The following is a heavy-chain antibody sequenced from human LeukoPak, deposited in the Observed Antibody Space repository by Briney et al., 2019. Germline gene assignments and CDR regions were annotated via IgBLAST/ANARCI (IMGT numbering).Heavy chain of an antibody. J-gene: IGHJ4*02. V-gene: IGHV3-48*02. D-gene: IGHD6-25*01. CDR3: ARDFSPLKAASGHY. CDR2: ISSSSATI. CDR1: GFTFSVYS. Sequence: PGGSLRLSCAASGFTFSVYSVNWVRQAPGKGLEWISHISSSSATIYYADSVKGRFTISRDNAKNSLYLQMNSLRDEDTAVYYCARDFSPLKAASGHYWGQGTLVTVSS.